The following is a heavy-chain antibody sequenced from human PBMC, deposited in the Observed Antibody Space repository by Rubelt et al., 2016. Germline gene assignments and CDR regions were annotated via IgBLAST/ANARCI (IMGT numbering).Heavy chain of an antibody. J-gene: IGHJ4*02. D-gene: IGHD3-3*01. CDR3: ARDYDFWSGYLGY. CDR2: ISYDGSNK. Sequence: QVQLVESGGGVVQPGRSLRLSCAASGFTFSSYAMHWVRQAPGKGLEWVAVISYDGSNKYYADSVKGRFTISRDNAKNSRYLQMNSLRDEDTAVYYCARDYDFWSGYLGYWGQGTLVTVSS. CDR1: GFTFSSYA. V-gene: IGHV3-30*04.